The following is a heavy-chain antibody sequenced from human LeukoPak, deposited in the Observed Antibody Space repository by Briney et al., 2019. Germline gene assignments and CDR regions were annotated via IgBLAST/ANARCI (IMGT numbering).Heavy chain of an antibody. D-gene: IGHD6-6*01. Sequence: GGSLRLSCAASGFTFTNYWLIWVRQAPGKGLEWVANINEVGSKKYYVGSVDGRFTISRDNAKNSVFLQMNSLRAEDTAMYYCASSSYSSSSSWGQGTLVTVSS. J-gene: IGHJ5*02. CDR2: INEVGSKK. CDR3: ASSSYSSSSS. CDR1: GFTFTNYW. V-gene: IGHV3-7*01.